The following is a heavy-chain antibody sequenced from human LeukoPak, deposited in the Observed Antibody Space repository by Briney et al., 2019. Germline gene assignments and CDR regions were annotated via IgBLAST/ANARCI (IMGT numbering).Heavy chain of an antibody. CDR1: GGSISSGGYY. V-gene: IGHV4-31*03. Sequence: SETLSLTCTVSGGSISSGGYYWSWIRQHPGKGLEWIGYIYYSGSTYYNPSLKSRVTISVDTSKNQFSLKLSSVTAADTAAYYCAAAQLVNPGILDYWGQGTLVTVSS. D-gene: IGHD1-1*01. J-gene: IGHJ4*02. CDR2: IYYSGST. CDR3: AAAQLVNPGILDY.